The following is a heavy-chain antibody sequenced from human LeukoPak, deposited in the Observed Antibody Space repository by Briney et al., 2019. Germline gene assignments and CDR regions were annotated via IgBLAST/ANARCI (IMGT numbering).Heavy chain of an antibody. Sequence: GGSLRLSCAASGFTFGSYGMHWVRQAPGKGLEWVAVISYDGSNKYYADSVKGRFTISRDNSKNTLYLQMNSLRAEDTAVYYCAKVGTTGTEYYFDYWGQGTLVTVSS. D-gene: IGHD1-1*01. CDR3: AKVGTTGTEYYFDY. CDR2: ISYDGSNK. CDR1: GFTFGSYG. V-gene: IGHV3-30*18. J-gene: IGHJ4*02.